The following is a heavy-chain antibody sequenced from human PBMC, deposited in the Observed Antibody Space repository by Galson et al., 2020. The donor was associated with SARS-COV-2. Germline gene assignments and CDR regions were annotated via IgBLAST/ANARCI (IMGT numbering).Heavy chain of an antibody. CDR3: ARPSAGGIDY. CDR2: IYPGDSDT. J-gene: IGHJ4*02. D-gene: IGHD6-13*01. V-gene: IGHV5-51*01. CDR1: GYSFTSYC. Sequence: GESLNISCKASGYSFTSYCIGCVRQMPGKGLEWLGIIYPGDSDTRYRPSFQGQVTISADKSITTAYLQWSSLKASDTAIYYCARPSAGGIDYWGQGTMVTVSS.